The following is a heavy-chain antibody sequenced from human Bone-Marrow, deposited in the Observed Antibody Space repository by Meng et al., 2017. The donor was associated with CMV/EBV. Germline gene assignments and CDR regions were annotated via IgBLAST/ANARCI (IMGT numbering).Heavy chain of an antibody. V-gene: IGHV1-18*01. CDR3: ARDRAGGGYFDY. D-gene: IGHD3-10*01. CDR2: IRAYNGNT. Sequence: QVQRVQYGAEVNKPGASVKVSCKASGYTFTSYGISWVRQAPGQGLEWMGWIRAYNGNTNYAQKLQGRVTMTTDTSTSTAYMELRSLRSDDTAVYYCARDRAGGGYFDYWGQGTLVTVSS. CDR1: GYTFTSYG. J-gene: IGHJ4*02.